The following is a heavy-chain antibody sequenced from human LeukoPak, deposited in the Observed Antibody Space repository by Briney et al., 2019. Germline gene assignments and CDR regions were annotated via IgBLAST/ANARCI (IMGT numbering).Heavy chain of an antibody. CDR2: IRYGGSNK. CDR3: ANLRGRGAYACSGSGCYAY. D-gene: IGHD2-15*01. CDR1: GFTFSSYG. Sequence: GGSLRLSCAASGFTFSSYGMHWVRQAPGKGLEWVAFIRYGGSNKYYADSVKGRFTISRDNSKNTLYLEMNSVRAEDTAVYYCANLRGRGAYACSGSGCYAYWGQGTLVTVSP. J-gene: IGHJ4*02. V-gene: IGHV3-30*02.